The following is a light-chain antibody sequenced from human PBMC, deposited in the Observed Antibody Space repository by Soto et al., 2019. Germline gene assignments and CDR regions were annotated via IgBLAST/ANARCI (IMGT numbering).Light chain of an antibody. J-gene: IGKJ5*01. CDR3: QQSYSNPIT. V-gene: IGKV1-39*01. CDR2: AAS. Sequence: IQMTQSPSSLSASVGDRVTISCRASQGIGNALGWYQQKPGKAPKLLIYAASSLQSGVPSRFSGSGSGTDFTLTISSLQPEDFATYYCQQSYSNPITFGQGTRLEIK. CDR1: QGIGNA.